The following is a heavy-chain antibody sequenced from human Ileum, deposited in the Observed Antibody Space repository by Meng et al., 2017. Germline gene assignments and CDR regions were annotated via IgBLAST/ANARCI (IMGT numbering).Heavy chain of an antibody. CDR1: GVSISRGFYH. V-gene: IGHV4-31*03. J-gene: IGHJ5*02. CDR2: IYYSGTI. CDR3: ARDRFSSGSSNWFDP. D-gene: IGHD3-10*01. Sequence: VQRTEVGPGLVKPSQTLSLTCTVSGVSISRGFYHWNWIRQHPGKGLEWIGSIYYSGTIYYNPSLKSRVTISLDTSKNQFSLNLSSVTAADTAVYYCARDRFSSGSSNWFDPWGQGTLVTVSS.